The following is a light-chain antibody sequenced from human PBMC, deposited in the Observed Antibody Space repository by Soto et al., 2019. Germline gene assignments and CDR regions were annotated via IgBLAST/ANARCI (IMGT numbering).Light chain of an antibody. V-gene: IGLV2-11*01. CDR2: DVS. J-gene: IGLJ2*01. CDR3: CSYAGSYTFGA. Sequence: QYALTRPRSVSGSPGQSVTISCTGTSSDVGGYNYVAWYQQHPGKAPKLMIYDVSQRPSGVPVRPSGSKSGNPISLTISGLQSDDQADYYCCSYAGSYTFGALGGGTKLTVL. CDR1: SSDVGGYNY.